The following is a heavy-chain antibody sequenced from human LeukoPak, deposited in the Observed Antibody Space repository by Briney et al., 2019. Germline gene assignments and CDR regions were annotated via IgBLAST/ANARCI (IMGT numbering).Heavy chain of an antibody. CDR1: GYTFAKYW. CDR2: IKQDGSEK. J-gene: IGHJ4*02. D-gene: IGHD2-2*01. Sequence: GESLKISCQASGYTFAKYWIGWVRQAPGKGLEWVANIKQDGSEKYYVDSVKGRFTISRDNAKNSLYLQMNSLRAEDTAVYYCARHREYCSNITCYPFDFDYWGQGTLVTVSS. V-gene: IGHV3-7*01. CDR3: ARHREYCSNITCYPFDFDY.